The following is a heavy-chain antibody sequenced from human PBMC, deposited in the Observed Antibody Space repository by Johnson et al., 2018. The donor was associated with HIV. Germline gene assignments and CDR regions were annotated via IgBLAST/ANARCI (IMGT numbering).Heavy chain of an antibody. J-gene: IGHJ3*01. Sequence: VQLVESGGGLVQPGGSLRLSCAASGFTVSSNYMSWVRQAPGKGLEWVSVIYSGGSKNYADSVKGRFTISRDNSKNTLYRQMNSLRAEDAAVYYCARPAYCSSSSCYDAFDVWGQGTMVAVSS. CDR1: GFTVSSNY. V-gene: IGHV3-66*01. CDR3: ARPAYCSSSSCYDAFDV. D-gene: IGHD2-2*01. CDR2: IYSGGSK.